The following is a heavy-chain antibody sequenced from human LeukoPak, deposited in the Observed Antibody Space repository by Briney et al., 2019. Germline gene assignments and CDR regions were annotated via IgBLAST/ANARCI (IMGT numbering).Heavy chain of an antibody. CDR3: AKVSQSDYGGSRGWFDY. J-gene: IGHJ4*02. Sequence: PGRSLRLSCAASGFTFSSYGMHWVRQAPGKGLEWVAVIWYDGSNKYYADSVKGRFTISRDNSKNTLYLQMNSLRAEDTAVYYCAKVSQSDYGGSRGWFDYWGQGTLVTVSS. V-gene: IGHV3-33*06. CDR2: IWYDGSNK. CDR1: GFTFSSYG. D-gene: IGHD4-23*01.